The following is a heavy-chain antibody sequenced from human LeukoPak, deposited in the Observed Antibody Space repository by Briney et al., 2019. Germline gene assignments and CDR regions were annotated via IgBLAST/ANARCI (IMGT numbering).Heavy chain of an antibody. CDR2: ISSSGSTI. CDR3: ARDNGDYSFDY. V-gene: IGHV3-48*03. Sequence: GGSLRLSCAAYGFTFSSYEMNWVRQAPGKGLEWVSYISSSGSTIYYADSVKGRFTISRDNAKNSLYPQMNSLRAEDTAVYYCARDNGDYSFDYWGQGTLVTVPS. CDR1: GFTFSSYE. J-gene: IGHJ4*02. D-gene: IGHD4-17*01.